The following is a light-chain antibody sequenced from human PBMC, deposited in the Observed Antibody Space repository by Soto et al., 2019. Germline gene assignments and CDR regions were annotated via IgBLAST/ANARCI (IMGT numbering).Light chain of an antibody. CDR3: QQYGSSPIT. V-gene: IGKV1-5*01. CDR1: QSISSW. CDR2: DAS. Sequence: DIHMSQSPSSLSASVGYRFIITCRASQSISSWLAWYQQKPGKVPNLLIYDASNLESGVPLRFSGSGSGTDFTLTISRLEPEDFEVYYCQQYGSSPITFGQGTRLEIK. J-gene: IGKJ5*01.